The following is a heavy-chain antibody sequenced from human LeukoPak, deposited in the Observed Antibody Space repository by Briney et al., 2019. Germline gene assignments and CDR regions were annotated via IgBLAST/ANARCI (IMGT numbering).Heavy chain of an antibody. Sequence: GGSLRLSCAASGFTFSSYGMHWVRQAPGKGLEWVAFIRYDGSNKYYADSVKGRFTISRDNSKNTLYLQMNSLRAEDTAVYYCPKDTSVRGVIISPHDYWGQGTLVTVSS. J-gene: IGHJ4*02. CDR2: IRYDGSNK. V-gene: IGHV3-30*02. CDR1: GFTFSSYG. D-gene: IGHD3-10*01. CDR3: PKDTSVRGVIISPHDY.